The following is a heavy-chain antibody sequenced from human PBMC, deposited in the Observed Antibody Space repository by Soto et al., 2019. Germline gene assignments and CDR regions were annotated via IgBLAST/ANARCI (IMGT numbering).Heavy chain of an antibody. Sequence: QVQLVQSGAEVKKPGASLRVSCETSGGTSTIYTITWVRQAPGQGLQWMGRIVPTLRITNYAQEFQGSLTITADSSTSTAHIELTSLTSEDTAVYYCATDKYGAGRVGVHSWGQGPLVTVSS. CDR2: IVPTLRIT. V-gene: IGHV1-69*08. D-gene: IGHD1-26*01. CDR1: GGTSTIYT. J-gene: IGHJ5*02. CDR3: ATDKYGAGRVGVHS.